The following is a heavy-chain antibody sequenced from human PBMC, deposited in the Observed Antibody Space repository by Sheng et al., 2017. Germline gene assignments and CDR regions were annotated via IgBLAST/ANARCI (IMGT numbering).Heavy chain of an antibody. Sequence: QVQLVESGGGVVQPGRSLRLSCAASGFTFSSHGMHWVRQAPGKGLEWVAVIWYDGSNKYYADSVKGRFTISRDNSKNTLYLQMNSLRAEDTAVYYCARDRLGYCSGGSCGRGMDVWGRRDRRSPSP. CDR1: GFTFSSHG. CDR3: ARDRLGYCSGGSCGRGMDV. CDR2: IWYDGSNK. V-gene: IGHV3-33*01. D-gene: IGHD2-15*01. J-gene: IGHJ6*02.